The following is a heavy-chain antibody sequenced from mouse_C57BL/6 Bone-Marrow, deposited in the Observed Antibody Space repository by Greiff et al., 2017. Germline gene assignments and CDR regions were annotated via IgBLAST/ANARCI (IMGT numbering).Heavy chain of an antibody. V-gene: IGHV1-26*01. J-gene: IGHJ3*01. CDR2: INPNNGGT. Sequence: EVQLQQSGPELVKPGASVKISCKASGYTFTDYYMHWVKQSHGKSLEWIGDINPNNGGTSYNQKFKGKATLTVDKSSSTAYMELRSLTSEDSAVYYCARSYSNYLAWFAYWGQGTLVTVSA. CDR1: GYTFTDYY. D-gene: IGHD2-5*01. CDR3: ARSYSNYLAWFAY.